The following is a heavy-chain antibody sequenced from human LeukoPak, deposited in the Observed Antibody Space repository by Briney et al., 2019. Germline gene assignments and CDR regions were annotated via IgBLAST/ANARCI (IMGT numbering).Heavy chain of an antibody. J-gene: IGHJ4*02. V-gene: IGHV4-59*12. D-gene: IGHD5-24*01. CDR1: GGSISSYY. CDR3: ARNRDGYNSFDY. Sequence: SETLSLTCTVSGGSISSYYWSWIRQPPGKGLEWIGYIYYSGSTNYNPSLRSRVTISVDTSKNHFSLKLSSVTAADTAVYYCARNRDGYNSFDYWGQGTLVTVSS. CDR2: IYYSGST.